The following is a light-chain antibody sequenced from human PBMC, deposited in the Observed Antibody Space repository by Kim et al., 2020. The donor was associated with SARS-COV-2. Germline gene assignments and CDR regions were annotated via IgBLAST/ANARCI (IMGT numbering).Light chain of an antibody. J-gene: IGLJ2*01. CDR2: RNN. CDR3: SALDSSLSEVV. Sequence: QAGLTQPPSVSKGLRQTATLTCTGNSNNVGNQGAAWLQQHQGHPPKLLSYRNNNRPSGISERLSASRSGNTASLTITGLQPEDEADYYCSALDSSLSEVVFGGGTQLTVL. CDR1: SNNVGNQG. V-gene: IGLV10-54*01.